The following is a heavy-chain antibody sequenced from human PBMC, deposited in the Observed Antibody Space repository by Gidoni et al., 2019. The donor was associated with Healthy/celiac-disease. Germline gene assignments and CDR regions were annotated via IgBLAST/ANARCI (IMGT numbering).Heavy chain of an antibody. J-gene: IGHJ5*02. V-gene: IGHV3-23*01. Sequence: VQLLASGGGLVQPGGSLNLSRAAVAFTFSSYAMSWVRQAPGKGLEWVSAISGSGGSTYYADSVKGRFTISRDNSKNTLYLQMNSLRAEDTAVYYCAKVMAFGVVRGWFDHWGQGTLVTVSS. CDR3: AKVMAFGVVRGWFDH. D-gene: IGHD3-3*01. CDR2: ISGSGGST. CDR1: AFTFSSYA.